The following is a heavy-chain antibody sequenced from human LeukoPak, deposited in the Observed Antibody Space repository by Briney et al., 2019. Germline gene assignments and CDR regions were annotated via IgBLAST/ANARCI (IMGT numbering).Heavy chain of an antibody. J-gene: IGHJ5*02. CDR3: AREHSSSWYAVGWFDP. CDR1: GGSISSYY. CDR2: IYTSGST. Sequence: SETLSLTCTVSGGSISSYYWSWIRQPAGKGLEWIGRIYTSGSTNYNPSLKRRVTMSVDTSKNQFSLKLSSVTAADTAVYYCAREHSSSWYAVGWFDPWGQGTLVTVSS. D-gene: IGHD6-13*01. V-gene: IGHV4-4*07.